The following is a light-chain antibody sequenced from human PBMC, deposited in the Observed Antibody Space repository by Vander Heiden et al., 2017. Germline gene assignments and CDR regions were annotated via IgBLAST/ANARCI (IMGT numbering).Light chain of an antibody. CDR1: DDISKN. V-gene: IGKV1-33*01. Sequence: DIQMSQRPSPLSASLPDRDTITSHARDDISKNLKWYQQKPGKAPKLLIYDASNLDTGVRSRFSGSGSETDFTFTISSLQAEDIATYFCQQHGNFPFTFGPGTKVDIK. CDR3: QQHGNFPFT. J-gene: IGKJ3*01. CDR2: DAS.